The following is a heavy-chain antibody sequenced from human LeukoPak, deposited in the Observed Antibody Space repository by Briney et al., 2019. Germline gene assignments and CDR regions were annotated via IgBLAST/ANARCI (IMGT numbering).Heavy chain of an antibody. CDR2: IIPIFGTA. CDR1: GGTFSSYA. D-gene: IGHD1-26*01. V-gene: IGHV1-69*13. Sequence: SVKVSCKASGGTFSSYAISWVRQAPGQGLEWMGGIIPIFGTANYAQKFQGRVTITADESTSTAYMELSSLRSEDTAVYYCAREGGIVGATIINCGQGTLSPSPQ. CDR3: AREGGIVGATIIN. J-gene: IGHJ4*02.